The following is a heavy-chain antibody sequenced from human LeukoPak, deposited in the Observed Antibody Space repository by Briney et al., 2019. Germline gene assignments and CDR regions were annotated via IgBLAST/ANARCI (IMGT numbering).Heavy chain of an antibody. CDR1: GFTFSSYA. J-gene: IGHJ4*02. V-gene: IGHV3-23*01. Sequence: GGSLRLSCAASGFTFSSYAMSWVRQAPGKGLEWVSAISSSGGSTYYADSVKGRFNISRDNSKNTLYLQMNSLRAEDTAVYYCAKDDGIYSYGLFDYWGQGTLVTVSS. D-gene: IGHD5-18*01. CDR3: AKDDGIYSYGLFDY. CDR2: ISSSGGST.